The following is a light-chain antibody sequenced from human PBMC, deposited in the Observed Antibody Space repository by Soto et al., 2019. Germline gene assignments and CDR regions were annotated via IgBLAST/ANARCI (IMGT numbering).Light chain of an antibody. CDR1: QSVSSY. CDR2: DAS. CDR3: QQRSNWPHT. V-gene: IGKV3-11*01. J-gene: IGKJ2*01. Sequence: EIVLTQSPATLSLSPGERATLSCRASQSVSSYLAWYQHKPGQEPRLLIYDASNRATGIPARFSGSGSGTDFTLTISSLEPEDFAVYYCQQRSNWPHTFGPGTKLEIK.